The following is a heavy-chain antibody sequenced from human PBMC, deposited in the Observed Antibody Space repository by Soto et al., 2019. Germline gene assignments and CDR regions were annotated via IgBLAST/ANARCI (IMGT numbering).Heavy chain of an antibody. D-gene: IGHD4-17*01. CDR1: GYTFTGYY. V-gene: IGHV1-2*04. CDR2: INPNSGGT. Sequence: EASVKVSCKASGYTFTGYYMHWVRQAPGQGLEWMGWINPNSGGTNYAQKFQGWVTMTRDTSISTAYMELSRLRSDDTAVYYCARVNYGDYEPPGENWFDPWGQGTLVTISS. CDR3: ARVNYGDYEPPGENWFDP. J-gene: IGHJ5*02.